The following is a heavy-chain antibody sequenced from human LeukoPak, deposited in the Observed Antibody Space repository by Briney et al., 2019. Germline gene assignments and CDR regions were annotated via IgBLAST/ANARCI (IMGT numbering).Heavy chain of an antibody. V-gene: IGHV3-33*01. D-gene: IGHD3-22*01. CDR2: IWHDGRNE. J-gene: IGHJ4*02. CDR3: ARGYYYDFSVTPDY. Sequence: PGGSQRLSCAASGFIFSNYAMHWVRQAPGKGLEWVAVIWHDGRNEYYADSVKGRFTISRDTSKNTLYLQMNSLRVEDTAVYYCARGYYYDFSVTPDYWGQGTLVTVSS. CDR1: GFIFSNYA.